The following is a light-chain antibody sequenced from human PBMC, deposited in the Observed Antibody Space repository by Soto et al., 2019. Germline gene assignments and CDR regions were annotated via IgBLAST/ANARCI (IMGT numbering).Light chain of an antibody. V-gene: IGKV3D-15*01. Sequence: EIVLTQSPDTLSLSPGDRATLSCRASQSVSSNYVAWYQQKPGQAPRLLTHGSSSRATGIPDRFSGRGFGTDFTLTISSLQSEDFAVYYCQQYNNWPTFGQGTKVDIK. CDR3: QQYNNWPT. CDR2: GSS. CDR1: QSVSSN. J-gene: IGKJ1*01.